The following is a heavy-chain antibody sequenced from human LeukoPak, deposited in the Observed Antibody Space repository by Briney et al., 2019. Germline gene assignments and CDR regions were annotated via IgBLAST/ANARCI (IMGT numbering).Heavy chain of an antibody. CDR3: ARERCSSNSCWFDY. J-gene: IGHJ4*02. Sequence: SETLSLTCTVSGGSISSSSYYWGWIRQPPGKGLEWIGSFYYSGSTYYNPSLKSRVTISVDTSKNQFSLKLSSVTAADTAVYYCARERCSSNSCWFDYWGQGTLVTVSS. D-gene: IGHD2-2*01. CDR1: GGSISSSSYY. V-gene: IGHV4-39*02. CDR2: FYYSGST.